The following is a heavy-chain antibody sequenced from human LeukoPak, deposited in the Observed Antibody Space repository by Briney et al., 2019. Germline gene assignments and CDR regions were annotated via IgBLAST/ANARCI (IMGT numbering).Heavy chain of an antibody. Sequence: SETLSPTCTVSGGSISSYYWSWIRQPPGKGLEWIGYIYYSGSTNYNPSLKSRVTISVDTSKNQFSLKLSSVTAADTAVYYCARHDSSWTSFDYWGQGTLVTVSS. D-gene: IGHD6-13*01. CDR2: IYYSGST. CDR1: GGSISSYY. V-gene: IGHV4-59*08. CDR3: ARHDSSWTSFDY. J-gene: IGHJ4*02.